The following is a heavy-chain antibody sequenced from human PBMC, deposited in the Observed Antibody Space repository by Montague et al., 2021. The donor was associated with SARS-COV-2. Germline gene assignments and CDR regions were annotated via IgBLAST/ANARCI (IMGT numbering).Heavy chain of an antibody. CDR2: ISYDGSNK. CDR1: GFMFHLYA. D-gene: IGHD2/OR15-2a*01. V-gene: IGHV3-30-3*01. CDR3: ARDLSYYGMDV. J-gene: IGHJ6*02. Sequence: SLRLSCAASGFMFHLYAMHWVRQAPGKGLEWVAVISYDGSNKYYADSVKGRFTISRDNSKNTLYLQMNSLRAEDTAVYYCARDLSYYGMDVWGQGTTVTVSS.